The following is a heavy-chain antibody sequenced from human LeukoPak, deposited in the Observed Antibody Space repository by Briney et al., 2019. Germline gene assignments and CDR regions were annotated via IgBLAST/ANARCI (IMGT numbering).Heavy chain of an antibody. CDR2: ISSSSSYI. CDR3: ARGWHQLLPYYYYMDV. D-gene: IGHD2-2*01. Sequence: SGGSLRLSCAASGFTFSSYSMNWVRQAPGKGLEWVSSISSSSSYIYYADSVKGRFTISRDNAKNSLYLQMNSLRAEDTAVYYCARGWHQLLPYYYYMDVWGKGTTVTVSS. V-gene: IGHV3-21*01. J-gene: IGHJ6*03. CDR1: GFTFSSYS.